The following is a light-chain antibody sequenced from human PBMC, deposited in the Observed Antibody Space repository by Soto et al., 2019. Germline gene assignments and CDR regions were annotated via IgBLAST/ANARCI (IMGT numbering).Light chain of an antibody. CDR3: SSFTGSSYV. V-gene: IGLV2-14*03. CDR2: DVT. Sequence: QSVLTQPASVSGSPGQSITISCTGTSSDVGNNNYVSWYQHNPGRAPKVMICDVTNRPSGVSNRFSGSKSGNTASLTISGLQAEDEADYYCSSFTGSSYVFGKGTKVXVL. J-gene: IGLJ1*01. CDR1: SSDVGNNNY.